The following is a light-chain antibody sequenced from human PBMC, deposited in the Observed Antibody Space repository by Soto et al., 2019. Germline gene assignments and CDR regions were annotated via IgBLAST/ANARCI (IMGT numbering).Light chain of an antibody. V-gene: IGLV2-11*01. CDR3: CSYAGRSRIFV. J-gene: IGLJ1*01. Sequence: QSALTQPRAVSGSPGQSVTISCTGNSSDVGGYNYVSWLQQHPGKAPKPIIYDVSQIPSGVPDRFSGSKSGNTASLTISGLQAEDEAEYHCCSYAGRSRIFVVVTGTKLTVL. CDR2: DVS. CDR1: SSDVGGYNY.